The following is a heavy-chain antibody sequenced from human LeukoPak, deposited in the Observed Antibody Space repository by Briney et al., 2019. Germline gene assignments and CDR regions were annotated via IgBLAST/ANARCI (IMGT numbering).Heavy chain of an antibody. CDR3: ARHLTYYYDSSGYNDAFDI. CDR2: IYYSGST. V-gene: IGHV4-31*03. CDR1: GGSISSGGYY. Sequence: SQTLSLTCTVSGGSISSGGYYWSWIRQHPGKGLEWIGYIYYSGSTYYNPSLKSRVTISVDMSKNQFSLKLSSVTAADTAVYYCARHLTYYYDSSGYNDAFDIWGQGTMVTVSS. J-gene: IGHJ3*02. D-gene: IGHD3-22*01.